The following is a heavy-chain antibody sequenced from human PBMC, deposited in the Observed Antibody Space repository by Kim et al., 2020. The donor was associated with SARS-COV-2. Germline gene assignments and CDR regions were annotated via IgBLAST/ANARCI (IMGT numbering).Heavy chain of an antibody. J-gene: IGHJ4*02. V-gene: IGHV3-33*08. Sequence: GGSLRLSCAASGFTFSSYGMHWVRQAPGKGLEWVAVIWYDGSNKYYADSVKGRFTISRDNSKNTLYLQMNSLRAEDTAVYYCARDSVETDTAMVWGQGTLVTVSS. CDR1: GFTFSSYG. D-gene: IGHD5-18*01. CDR2: IWYDGSNK. CDR3: ARDSVETDTAMV.